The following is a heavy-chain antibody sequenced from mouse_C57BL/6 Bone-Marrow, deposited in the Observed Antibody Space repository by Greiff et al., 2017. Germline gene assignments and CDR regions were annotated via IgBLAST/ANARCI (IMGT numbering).Heavy chain of an antibody. CDR3: ARNDGYYYWYFDV. J-gene: IGHJ1*03. CDR1: GYAFSRSW. CDR2: IYPGDGDT. D-gene: IGHD2-3*01. V-gene: IGHV1-82*01. Sequence: VQLQQSGPELVKPGASVKISCKASGYAFSRSWLNWLQQRPGKGLEWIGRIYPGDGDTNYNGKFKGKATLTADKYSSTAYMQLSSLTSEDSAVYFCARNDGYYYWYFDVWGTGTTVTVSS.